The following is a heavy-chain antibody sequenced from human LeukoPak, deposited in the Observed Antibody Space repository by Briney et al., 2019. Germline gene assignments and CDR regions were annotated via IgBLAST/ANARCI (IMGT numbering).Heavy chain of an antibody. CDR3: ARDPKGGFSYGWGAFDI. V-gene: IGHV3-30*04. D-gene: IGHD5-18*01. J-gene: IGHJ3*02. Sequence: GGSLRLSCTASGLTFGDYAMSWIRQAPGKGLEWVAVISYDGNNKYYADSVKGRFIISRDNSKNTLFLQMSSLRAEDTAVYFCARDPKGGFSYGWGAFDIWGQGTMVTVSS. CDR1: GLTFGDYA. CDR2: ISYDGNNK.